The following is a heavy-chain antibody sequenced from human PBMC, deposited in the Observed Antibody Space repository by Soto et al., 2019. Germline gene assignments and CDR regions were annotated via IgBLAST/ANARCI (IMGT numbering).Heavy chain of an antibody. V-gene: IGHV3-33*01. J-gene: IGHJ4*02. CDR3: ARDSPDTAMVIGAFNY. CDR2: IWNDGSNK. CDR1: GFTFSCYA. Sequence: PGGSLRLSCVASGFTFSCYAMHWVRQAPGKGLEWVAVIWNDGSNKYYADSVEGRFTISRDNSKNTLYLQMNSLRAEDTAVYDCARDSPDTAMVIGAFNYWGQGTLVTVSS. D-gene: IGHD5-18*01.